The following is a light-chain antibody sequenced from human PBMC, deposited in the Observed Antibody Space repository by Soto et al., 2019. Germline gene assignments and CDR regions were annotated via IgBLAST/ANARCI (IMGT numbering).Light chain of an antibody. J-gene: IGKJ1*01. CDR3: QNYDSAPWT. CDR2: AAS. V-gene: IGKV1-27*01. CDR1: RDITDY. Sequence: DIQMTQSPSSLSASVGDRVTITCRASRDITDYLAWYQQKPGQVPRLLISAASTLQSGVPSRFTASGSGTDFTLTVTGLQPEDFATYYCQNYDSAPWTFVQGTKVEF.